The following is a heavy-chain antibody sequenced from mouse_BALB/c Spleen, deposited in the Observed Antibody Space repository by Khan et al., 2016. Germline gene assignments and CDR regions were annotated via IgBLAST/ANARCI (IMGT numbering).Heavy chain of an antibody. CDR2: IDPENGDT. CDR3: IACDYNAMDY. J-gene: IGHJ4*01. Sequence: VRLQQSGAELVRSGASVKLSCTASGFNIKDYYMHWVKQRPEQGLEWIGWIDPENGDTEYAPKFQGKATMTADTSSNTAYLQLSSLTSEDTAVYYCIACDYNAMDYWGQGTSVTVSS. CDR1: GFNIKDYY. V-gene: IGHV14-4*02.